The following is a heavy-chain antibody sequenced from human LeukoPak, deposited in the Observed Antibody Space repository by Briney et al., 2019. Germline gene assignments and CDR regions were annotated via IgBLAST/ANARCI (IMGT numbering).Heavy chain of an antibody. CDR1: GYSLTTYY. CDR3: ARGTEYSSSSALFDY. Sequence: ASVKVSCKASGYSLTTYYMHWVRQAPGQGLEWMAIINPIFGTANYAQKFQGRVTITADESTSTAYMGLSSLRSEDTAVYYCARGTEYSSSSALFDYWGQGTLVTVSS. V-gene: IGHV1-69*13. J-gene: IGHJ4*02. CDR2: INPIFGTA. D-gene: IGHD6-6*01.